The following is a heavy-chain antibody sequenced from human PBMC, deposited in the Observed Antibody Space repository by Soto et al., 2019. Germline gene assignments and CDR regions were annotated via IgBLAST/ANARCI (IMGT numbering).Heavy chain of an antibody. V-gene: IGHV1-2*02. D-gene: IGHD3-22*01. J-gene: IGHJ4*02. CDR1: GYTFTAYD. CDR3: TRPAPGPLYYDSSGYLISDY. CDR2: INPNSGDT. Sequence: ASVKVSCKASGYTFTAYDIHWVRQAPGQGLEWMGWINPNSGDTNYAQNFQGRVIMTRDTSISTAYMELSRLRSDDTAVYYCTRPAPGPLYYDSSGYLISDYWGQGTLVTVSS.